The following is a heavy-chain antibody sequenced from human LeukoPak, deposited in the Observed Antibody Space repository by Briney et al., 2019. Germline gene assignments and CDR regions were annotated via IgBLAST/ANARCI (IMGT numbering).Heavy chain of an antibody. D-gene: IGHD3-10*01. CDR2: IYHGGST. CDR1: GASVSRSIW. V-gene: IGHV4-4*02. J-gene: IGHJ4*02. Sequence: SGTLSLTCAVSGASVSRSIWWSWVRQPPGKGLEWIGEIYHGGSTNYNPSLRSRVTISVDKSKNQFSLNLSSVTAADTAVYYCARGEEYSSGTVHFDYWGQGTLVTVSS. CDR3: ARGEEYSSGTVHFDY.